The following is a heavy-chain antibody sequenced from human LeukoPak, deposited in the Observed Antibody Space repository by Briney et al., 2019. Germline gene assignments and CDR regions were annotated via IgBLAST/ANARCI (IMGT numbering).Heavy chain of an antibody. Sequence: GGSLRLSCAASGFTFSSYAMSWVRQAPGKGLEWVSAISGSGGSTYYADSVKGRFTISRDNSKNTLYLQMNSLRAEDTAVYYCAIIPCIAAAGRSDYWGQGTLVTVSS. CDR3: AIIPCIAAAGRSDY. CDR1: GFTFSSYA. D-gene: IGHD6-13*01. CDR2: ISGSGGST. V-gene: IGHV3-23*01. J-gene: IGHJ4*02.